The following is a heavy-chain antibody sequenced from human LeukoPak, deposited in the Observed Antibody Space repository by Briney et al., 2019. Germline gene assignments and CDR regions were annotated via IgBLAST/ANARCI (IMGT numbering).Heavy chain of an antibody. Sequence: GGSLRLSCAASGFTFSGYWMSWVRQAPGKGLEWVANIKQDGSEKYYVDSVKGRFTISRDNAKNSMYLQMNSLRAEDTAVYYCARDYDILTGPYYYYYYGMDVWAKGPRSPSP. V-gene: IGHV3-7*01. CDR2: IKQDGSEK. D-gene: IGHD3-9*01. CDR1: GFTFSGYW. J-gene: IGHJ6*02. CDR3: ARDYDILTGPYYYYYYGMDV.